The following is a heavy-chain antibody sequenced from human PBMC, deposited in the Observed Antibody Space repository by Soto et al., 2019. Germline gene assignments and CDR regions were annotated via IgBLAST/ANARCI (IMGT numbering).Heavy chain of an antibody. V-gene: IGHV4-59*01. CDR2: IYYSGST. Sequence: QVQLQESGPGLVKPSETLSLTCTVSGGSISSYYWSWIRQPPGKGLAWIGYIYYSGSTNYNPSLKSRVTISVDTSKNQFSLKLSSVTAADTAVYYCAREGGGSYYDYWCQGTLVTVSS. D-gene: IGHD1-26*01. CDR1: GGSISSYY. J-gene: IGHJ4*02. CDR3: AREGGGSYYDY.